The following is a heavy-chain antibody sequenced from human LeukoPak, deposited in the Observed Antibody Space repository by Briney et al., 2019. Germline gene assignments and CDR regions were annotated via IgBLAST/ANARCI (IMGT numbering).Heavy chain of an antibody. Sequence: GGSLRLSCAASGFTFSSYWMHWVRQAPGKGLVWVSRISDGSSTSYADSVKGRFTISRDNAKNTLYLQMNSLRAEDTAVYYCARAAGLFDGTAPDYWGQGTLVTVSS. J-gene: IGHJ4*02. CDR1: GFTFSSYW. CDR2: ISDGSST. CDR3: ARAAGLFDGTAPDY. V-gene: IGHV3-74*01. D-gene: IGHD2-21*02.